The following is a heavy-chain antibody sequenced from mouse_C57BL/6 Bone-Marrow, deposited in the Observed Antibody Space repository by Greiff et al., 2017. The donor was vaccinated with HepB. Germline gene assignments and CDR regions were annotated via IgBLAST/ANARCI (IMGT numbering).Heavy chain of an antibody. CDR2: IRNKANGYTT. D-gene: IGHD2-5*01. Sequence: EVMLVESGGGLVQPGGSLSLSCAASGFTFTDYYMSWVRQPPGKALEWLGFIRNKANGYTTEYSAPVKGRFTISRDNSQSILYLQMNALRAEDSATYYCARYYSNQWFAYWGQGTLVTVSA. V-gene: IGHV7-3*01. CDR1: GFTFTDYY. J-gene: IGHJ3*01. CDR3: ARYYSNQWFAY.